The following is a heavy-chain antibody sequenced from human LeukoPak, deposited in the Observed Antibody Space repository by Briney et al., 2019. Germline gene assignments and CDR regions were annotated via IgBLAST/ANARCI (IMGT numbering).Heavy chain of an antibody. CDR3: ARARAGRWLQRAFDI. D-gene: IGHD5-24*01. J-gene: IGHJ3*02. V-gene: IGHV3-11*01. CDR1: GFTFSDYY. Sequence: PGGSLRLSCAASGFTFSDYYMSWIRQAPGKGLEWVSYISSSGSTIYYADSVKGRFTISRDNAKNSLYLQMNSQRAEDTAVYYCARARAGRWLQRAFDIWGQGTMVTVSS. CDR2: ISSSGSTI.